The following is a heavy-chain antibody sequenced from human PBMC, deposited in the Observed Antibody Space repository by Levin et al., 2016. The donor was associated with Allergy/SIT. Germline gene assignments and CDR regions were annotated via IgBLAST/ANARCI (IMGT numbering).Heavy chain of an antibody. J-gene: IGHJ4*02. D-gene: IGHD6-13*01. CDR2: ISSNGGST. Sequence: WIRQPPGKGLEYVSAISSNGGSTYYADSVKGRFTISRDNSKNTLYLQMSSLRAEDTAVYYCVKDAAAAGPYWGQGTLVTVSS. V-gene: IGHV3-64D*06. CDR3: VKDAAAAGPY.